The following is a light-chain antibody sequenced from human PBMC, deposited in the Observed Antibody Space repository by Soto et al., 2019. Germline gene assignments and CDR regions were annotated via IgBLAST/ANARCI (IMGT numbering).Light chain of an antibody. CDR2: GAS. V-gene: IGKV3-15*01. Sequence: EIVLTQSPGTLSLSPGERVTLSCRASQSVSSNLAWYQQKPGQSPRLLIYGASTRATGIPARFSGSGSGTEFTLTISSLQSEDFAVYYCQQYINLWTFGQGTKVDIK. CDR3: QQYINLWT. CDR1: QSVSSN. J-gene: IGKJ1*01.